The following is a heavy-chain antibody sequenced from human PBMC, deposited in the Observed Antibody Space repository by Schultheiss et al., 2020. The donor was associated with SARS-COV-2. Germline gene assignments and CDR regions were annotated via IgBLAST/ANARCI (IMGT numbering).Heavy chain of an antibody. CDR2: ISSSSSYI. CDR3: ARAQYYYDSSGYYRTLAFDY. V-gene: IGHV3-21*01. Sequence: GGSLRLSCAASGFTFSSYDMSWVRQAPGKGLEWVSSISSSSSYIYYADSVKGRFTISRDNAKNSLYLQMNSLRAEDTAVYYCARAQYYYDSSGYYRTLAFDYWGQGTLVTVSS. CDR1: GFTFSSYD. J-gene: IGHJ4*02. D-gene: IGHD3-22*01.